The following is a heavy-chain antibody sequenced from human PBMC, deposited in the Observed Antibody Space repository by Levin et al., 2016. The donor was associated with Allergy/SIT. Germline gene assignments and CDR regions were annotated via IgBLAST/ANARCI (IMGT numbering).Heavy chain of an antibody. V-gene: IGHV4-30-2*01. J-gene: IGHJ6*03. CDR1: GGSISSGGYS. CDR3: ARTTVTTGHPTRYYYYYYMDV. Sequence: SETLSLTCAVSGGSISSGGYSWSWIRQPPGKGLEWIGYIYHSGSTNYNPSLKSRVTISVDTSKNQFSLKLSSVTAADTAVYYCARTTVTTGHPTRYYYYYYMDVWGKGTTVTVSS. D-gene: IGHD4-11*01. CDR2: IYHSGST.